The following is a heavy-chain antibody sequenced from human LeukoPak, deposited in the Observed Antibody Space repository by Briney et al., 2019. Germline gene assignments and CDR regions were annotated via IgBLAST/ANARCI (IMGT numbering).Heavy chain of an antibody. J-gene: IGHJ4*02. CDR2: IYYSGST. D-gene: IGHD2-2*01. V-gene: IGHV4-39*07. CDR3: ARGRADNIVVVPAAKYYFDT. Sequence: PSETLSLTCTVSGGSISSSSYYWGWIRQPPGKGLEWIGSIYYSGSTYYNPSLKSRVTISVDTSKNQFSPKLSSVTAADTAVYYCARGRADNIVVVPAAKYYFDTGAREPWSPSPQ. CDR1: GGSISSSSYY.